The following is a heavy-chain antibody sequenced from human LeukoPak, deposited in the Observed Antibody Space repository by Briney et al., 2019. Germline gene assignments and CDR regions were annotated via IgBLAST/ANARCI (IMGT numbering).Heavy chain of an antibody. CDR3: AREIGAGAFDI. Sequence: PSETLSLTCTVSGGSISRGDYYWSWIRQPPGKGLEWIGYIYYSGSTYYNPSLKSRVTISGDTSKNQFSLKLSSVTAADTAVYYCAREIGAGAFDIWGQGTMVTVSS. V-gene: IGHV4-30-4*08. CDR1: GGSISRGDYY. CDR2: IYYSGST. J-gene: IGHJ3*02.